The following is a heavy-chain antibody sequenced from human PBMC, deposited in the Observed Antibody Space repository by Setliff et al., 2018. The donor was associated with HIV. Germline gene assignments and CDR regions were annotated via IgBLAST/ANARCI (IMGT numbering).Heavy chain of an antibody. J-gene: IGHJ4*02. CDR3: TLSIGGYCNDGNCHIGFDY. V-gene: IGHV5-51*01. D-gene: IGHD2-15*01. CDR2: INPADSDT. CDR1: GYSFTSYW. Sequence: PGESLKISCKGSGYSFTSYWIGWVRQMPGKGQEWMGIINPADSDTKYNPSFQGQVTMTADKSIRAAYLQWRSLKASDTATYYCTLSIGGYCNDGNCHIGFDYWGQGSLVTVSS.